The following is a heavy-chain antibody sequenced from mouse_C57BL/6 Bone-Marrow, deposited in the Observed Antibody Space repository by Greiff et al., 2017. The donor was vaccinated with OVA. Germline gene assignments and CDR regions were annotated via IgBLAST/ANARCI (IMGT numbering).Heavy chain of an antibody. CDR1: GFSLTSYG. D-gene: IGHD2-4*01. Sequence: VQLVESGPGLVQPSQSLSITCTVSGFSLTSYGVHWVRQSPGKGLEWLGVIWSGGSTDYNAAFISRLSISKDNSKSQVFFKMNSLQADDTAIYYCARRYDYDHDYAMDYWGQGTSVTVSS. J-gene: IGHJ4*01. CDR3: ARRYDYDHDYAMDY. V-gene: IGHV2-2*01. CDR2: IWSGGST.